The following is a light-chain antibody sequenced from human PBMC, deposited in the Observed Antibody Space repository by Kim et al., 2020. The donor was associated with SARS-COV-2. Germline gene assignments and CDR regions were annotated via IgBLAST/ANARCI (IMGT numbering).Light chain of an antibody. CDR3: SSYADRNQLGVV. CDR2: EVN. V-gene: IGLV2-8*01. J-gene: IGLJ2*01. CDR1: SSDVGDYKS. Sequence: QSALTQPPSASGSPGQSVTISCTGTSSDVGDYKSVSWHQQHPGKAPKLIIYEVNKRPSGVPDRFSGSKSGNTASLTVSGLQAEDEADYYCSSYADRNQLGVVIGGGTQLTVL.